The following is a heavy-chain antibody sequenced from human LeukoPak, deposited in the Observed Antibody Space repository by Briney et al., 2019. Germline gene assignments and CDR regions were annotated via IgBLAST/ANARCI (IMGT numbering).Heavy chain of an antibody. CDR3: ARQLWSVDY. J-gene: IGHJ4*02. Sequence: SETLSLTCTVSGGSISSSSYYWGWIRQPPGKGLEWIGSIYYSGSTYYNSSLKSRVTISVDTSKNQFSLKLSSVTAADTAVYYCARQLWSVDYWGQGTLVTVSS. V-gene: IGHV4-39*07. CDR1: GGSISSSSYY. D-gene: IGHD5-18*01. CDR2: IYYSGST.